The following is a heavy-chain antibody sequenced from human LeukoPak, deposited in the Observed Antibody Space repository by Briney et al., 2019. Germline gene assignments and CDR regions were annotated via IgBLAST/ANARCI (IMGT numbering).Heavy chain of an antibody. J-gene: IGHJ4*02. D-gene: IGHD2-15*01. V-gene: IGHV4-59*08. Sequence: SETLSLTCTVSGGSISNYYWSWIRQPPGKGLEWIGYMYHTGHTMYNSSLKSRVTMSLDTSKNHFSLRLSSVTAADTAVYYGARHPFATPFDYWGPGTLVTVSS. CDR2: MYHTGHT. CDR1: GGSISNYY. CDR3: ARHPFATPFDY.